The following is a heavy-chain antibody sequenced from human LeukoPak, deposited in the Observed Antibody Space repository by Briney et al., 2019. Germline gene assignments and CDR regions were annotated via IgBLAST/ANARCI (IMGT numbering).Heavy chain of an antibody. D-gene: IGHD3-22*01. V-gene: IGHV3-21*01. CDR2: ISSSGTYI. J-gene: IGHJ3*02. CDR3: VRVRAPKYDSSGPYALYAFEI. Sequence: GRSLRLSCAASGFTFSSYSMNWVRQAPGKGLEWVSCISSSGTYIYYLDSVKGRFTVSRDNAKNSLYLQMNSLRAEDTAVYYCVRVRAPKYDSSGPYALYAFEIWGQGTMVTVSS. CDR1: GFTFSSYS.